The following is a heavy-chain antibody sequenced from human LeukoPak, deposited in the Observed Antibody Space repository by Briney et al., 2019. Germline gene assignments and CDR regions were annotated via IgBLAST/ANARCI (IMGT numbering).Heavy chain of an antibody. V-gene: IGHV1-2*06. CDR3: ARLPEGIAVAGRRYMDV. CDR1: GYTSTGYY. D-gene: IGHD6-19*01. J-gene: IGHJ6*03. CDR2: INPNSGGT. Sequence: GASVKVSCKASGYTSTGYYMHWVRQAPGQGLEWMGRINPNSGGTNYAQKFQGRVTMTRDTSISTAYMELSRLRSDDTAVYYCARLPEGIAVAGRRYMDVWGKGTTVTVSS.